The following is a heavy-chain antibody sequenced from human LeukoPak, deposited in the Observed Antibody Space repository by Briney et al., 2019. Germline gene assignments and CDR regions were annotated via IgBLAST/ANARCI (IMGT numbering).Heavy chain of an antibody. D-gene: IGHD2-15*01. V-gene: IGHV1-2*02. J-gene: IGHJ6*02. CDR2: INPNSGGT. CDR1: GYTFTGYY. CDR3: ARGQKGVVVVAATSGYYYGMDV. Sequence: ASVTVSFMASGYTFTGYYMHWVRQAPGQGLEWMGWINPNSGGTNYAQKFQGRVTITRDTSISTAYMELSRLRSDDTAVYYCARGQKGVVVVAATSGYYYGMDVWGQGTTVTVSS.